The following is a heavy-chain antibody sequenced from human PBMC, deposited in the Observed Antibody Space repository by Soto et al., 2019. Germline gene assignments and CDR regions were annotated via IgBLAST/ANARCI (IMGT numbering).Heavy chain of an antibody. Sequence: QVQLVQSGAEVKKPGSSVKVSCKASGGTFSSYAISWVRQAPGQGLEWMGGIIPIFGTANYAQKFKGRVTITADESTSTAYLELSSLRSEDTAVYYCASHYYDYVWGSYRLGPYYGMDVWGQGTTVTVSS. CDR2: IIPIFGTA. CDR1: GGTFSSYA. V-gene: IGHV1-69*01. D-gene: IGHD3-16*02. CDR3: ASHYYDYVWGSYRLGPYYGMDV. J-gene: IGHJ6*02.